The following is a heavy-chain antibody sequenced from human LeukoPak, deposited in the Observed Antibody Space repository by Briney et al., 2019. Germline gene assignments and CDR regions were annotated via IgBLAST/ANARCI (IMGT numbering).Heavy chain of an antibody. CDR3: TRAPRKAWFDP. J-gene: IGHJ5*02. CDR1: GGSISSFY. V-gene: IGHV4-59*01. D-gene: IGHD1-14*01. CDR2: TSYSGNT. Sequence: SETLFLTCSVSGGSISSFYCSWIRQPPGKGLEWIGYTSYSGNTNYNPSLKSRVTMSVDTSRKQFSLRLTSVTAADTAVYYCTRAPRKAWFDPWGQGTLVTVSS.